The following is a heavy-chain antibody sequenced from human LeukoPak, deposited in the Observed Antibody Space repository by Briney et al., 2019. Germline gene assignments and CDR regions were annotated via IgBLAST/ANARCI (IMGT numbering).Heavy chain of an antibody. Sequence: PGGSLRLSCAASGFTFTSYAMSWVRQAPGKGLEWGSAISGSGGNTYYADSVKGRFTIYRDNSKSTLYLQMSSLRAEDTAVYYCAKKGGSRAYQFDSWGQGTLVTVSS. CDR2: ISGSGGNT. D-gene: IGHD2-2*01. J-gene: IGHJ4*02. V-gene: IGHV3-23*01. CDR1: GFTFTSYA. CDR3: AKKGGSRAYQFDS.